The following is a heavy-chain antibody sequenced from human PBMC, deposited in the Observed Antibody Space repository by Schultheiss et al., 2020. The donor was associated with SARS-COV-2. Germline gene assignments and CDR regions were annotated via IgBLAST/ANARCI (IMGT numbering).Heavy chain of an antibody. Sequence: GGSLRLSCAASGFTFSSYAMHWVRQAPGKGLEWVAVISYDGSNKYYADSVKGRFTISRDNSKNTLYLQMNSLRAEDTAVYYCASFGLYCSGGSCPDYWGQGTLVTVSS. D-gene: IGHD2-15*01. CDR3: ASFGLYCSGGSCPDY. CDR2: ISYDGSNK. CDR1: GFTFSSYA. V-gene: IGHV3-30*01. J-gene: IGHJ4*02.